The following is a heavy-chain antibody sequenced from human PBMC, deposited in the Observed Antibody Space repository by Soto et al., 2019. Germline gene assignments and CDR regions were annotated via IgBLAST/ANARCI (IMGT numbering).Heavy chain of an antibody. Sequence: QEQLLESGGGVVESGRSLRLSCVASGFTFSTYGMHWVRQTPGKGLECVAAIRYAGHQQYNTDSVRGRFTVSRDNSRNRMYLQMGSLRAEDTAVYYCAICPWLYDSGGNHYYAFDVWCQGTMVIVSS. CDR3: AICPWLYDSGGNHYYAFDV. D-gene: IGHD3-22*01. V-gene: IGHV3-33*01. CDR2: IRYAGHQQ. J-gene: IGHJ3*01. CDR1: GFTFSTYG.